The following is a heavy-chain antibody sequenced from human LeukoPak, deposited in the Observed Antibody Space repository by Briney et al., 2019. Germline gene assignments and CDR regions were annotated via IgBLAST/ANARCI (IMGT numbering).Heavy chain of an antibody. CDR2: ISADNGNT. J-gene: IGHJ4*02. CDR3: ARAYYYDSSGYYYVDYFDY. V-gene: IGHV1-18*01. Sequence: ASVKVSCKASGYTFTSYAISWVRQAPGQGLEWMGWISADNGNTDYAQKLQGRVTMTTDTSTSTAYMELRSLRSDDTAVYYCARAYYYDSSGYYYVDYFDYWGQGTLVTVSS. CDR1: GYTFTSYA. D-gene: IGHD3-22*01.